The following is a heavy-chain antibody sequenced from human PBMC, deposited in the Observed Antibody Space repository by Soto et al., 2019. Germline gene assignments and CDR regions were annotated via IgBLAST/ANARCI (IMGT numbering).Heavy chain of an antibody. D-gene: IGHD4-4*01. V-gene: IGHV3-30-3*01. CDR1: GFTFSTYA. Sequence: GGSLRLSCDASGFTFSTYALHWVRQAPGKGLEWVAFISYTGANQYYADSVKGRFTVSRDNSKNIASLQMTSLKPEDSAVYYCGRDAFLYSRGAYYDHWGQGTLVTVSS. CDR3: GRDAFLYSRGAYYDH. CDR2: ISYTGANQ. J-gene: IGHJ4*02.